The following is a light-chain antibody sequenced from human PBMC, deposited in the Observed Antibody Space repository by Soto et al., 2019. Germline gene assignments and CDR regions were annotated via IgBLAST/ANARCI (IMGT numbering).Light chain of an antibody. J-gene: IGKJ4*01. V-gene: IGKV3-11*01. CDR2: DAS. Sequence: EIVLTQSPATLSLSPGERATLSCRASPSVSSYLAWYQQKPGQAPRLLIHDASNRATGIPARFSGSGSGTDFTLTISSPEPEDFAIYYCQQRSNWPPVTFGGGTKVEIK. CDR1: PSVSSY. CDR3: QQRSNWPPVT.